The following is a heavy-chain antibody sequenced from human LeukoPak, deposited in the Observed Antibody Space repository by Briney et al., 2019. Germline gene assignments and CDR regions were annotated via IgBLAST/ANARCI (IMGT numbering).Heavy chain of an antibody. CDR1: GYSISSGYY. CDR3: ARLGILTGYVFDY. CDR2: IYHSGST. J-gene: IGHJ4*02. D-gene: IGHD3-9*01. Sequence: SETLSLTCAVSGYSISSGYYWGWSRQPPVKGLEGLASIYHSGSTYYNPSLKSRVTISVDTSKNQFSLKLSSVTAADTAVFYCARLGILTGYVFDYWGQGTLVTVSS. V-gene: IGHV4-38-2*01.